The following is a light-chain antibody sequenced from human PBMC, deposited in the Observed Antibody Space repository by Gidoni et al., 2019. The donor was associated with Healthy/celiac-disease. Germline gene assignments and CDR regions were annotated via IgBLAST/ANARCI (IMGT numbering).Light chain of an antibody. Sequence: DIVLTQSPATLSLSPGERATLSCRASQSVNNYLAWYQQKPGQAPRLLIYDASNRATGIPARFSGVGSGTDFTLTISSLAPEDFAVYYCHQRSNWPPEGTFGGGTKVEIK. J-gene: IGKJ4*01. CDR2: DAS. V-gene: IGKV3-11*01. CDR1: QSVNNY. CDR3: HQRSNWPPEGT.